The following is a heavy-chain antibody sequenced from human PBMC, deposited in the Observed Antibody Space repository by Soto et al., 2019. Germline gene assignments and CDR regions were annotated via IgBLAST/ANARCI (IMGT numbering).Heavy chain of an antibody. J-gene: IGHJ6*02. CDR1: GGTFSSYA. Sequence: QVQLVQSGAEVKKPGSSVKVSCKASGGTFSSYAISWVRQAPGQGLEWMGGIIPIFGTANYAQKFQGRVTITADESTSTAYMELSSMRSEDTAVYYCARDPYCSGGSCYSDYYYGMDVSGQGTTVTVSS. D-gene: IGHD2-15*01. CDR3: ARDPYCSGGSCYSDYYYGMDV. V-gene: IGHV1-69*12. CDR2: IIPIFGTA.